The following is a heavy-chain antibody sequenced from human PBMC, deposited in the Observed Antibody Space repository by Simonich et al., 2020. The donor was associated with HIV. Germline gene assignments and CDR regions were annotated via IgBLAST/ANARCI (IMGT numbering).Heavy chain of an antibody. CDR3: ARRDRELILYFDY. CDR2: IKHSGIT. V-gene: IGHV4-34*01. Sequence: QVQLQQWGAGLLKPSETLSLTCAVYGGPFSGYYWSWIRQPPGKGLEWIGEIKHSGITNYKSSLNSRATISVDKSKNQFSLKLSSVTAADTAIYYCARRDRELILYFDYWGQGNLVTVSS. J-gene: IGHJ4*02. D-gene: IGHD3-3*01. CDR1: GGPFSGYY.